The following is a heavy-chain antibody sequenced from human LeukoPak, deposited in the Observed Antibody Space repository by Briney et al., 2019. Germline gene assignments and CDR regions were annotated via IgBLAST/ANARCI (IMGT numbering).Heavy chain of an antibody. CDR3: ARGRSHGNDY. CDR2: IRQDGDTK. CDR1: GFPFNAYW. J-gene: IGHJ4*02. V-gene: IGHV3-7*01. D-gene: IGHD4-23*01. Sequence: GGSLRLSCAASGFPFNAYWMTWVRQAPGKGLEWVANIRQDGDTKYYVDSVKGRFTISRDNAKNTLYLQMNSLRVEDTAVYYCARGRSHGNDYWGQGTLVTVSS.